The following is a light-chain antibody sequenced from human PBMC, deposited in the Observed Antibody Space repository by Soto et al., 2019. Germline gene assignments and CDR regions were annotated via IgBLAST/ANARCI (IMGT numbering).Light chain of an antibody. Sequence: EIGMTQSPATLSVSPGERATLSCRAILSVSRNLAWYQQKPGQAPRLLIFDASTRATGIPARFSGSGSGTEFTLTITSLQSEDFAVYYCQQYNAWPRTFGQGTKVDI. CDR1: LSVSRN. J-gene: IGKJ1*01. CDR3: QQYNAWPRT. V-gene: IGKV3-15*01. CDR2: DAS.